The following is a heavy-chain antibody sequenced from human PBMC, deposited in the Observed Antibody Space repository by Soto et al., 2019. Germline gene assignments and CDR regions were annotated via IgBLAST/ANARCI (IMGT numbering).Heavy chain of an antibody. CDR1: GFTFSSYA. CDR2: ISGSGGST. V-gene: IGHV3-23*01. D-gene: IGHD2-2*01. J-gene: IGHJ4*02. CDR3: AKDLGYQLLFWGSGH. Sequence: HPGGSLRLSCAASGFTFSSYAMSWVRQAPGKGLEWVSAISGSGGSTYYADSVKGRFTISRDNSKNTLYLQMNSLRAEDTAVYYCAKDLGYQLLFWGSGHWGQGTLVTVSS.